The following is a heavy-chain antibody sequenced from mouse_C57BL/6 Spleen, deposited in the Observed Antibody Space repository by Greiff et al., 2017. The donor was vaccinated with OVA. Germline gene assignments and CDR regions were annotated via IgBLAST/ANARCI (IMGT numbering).Heavy chain of an antibody. D-gene: IGHD1-1*01. CDR1: GFTFSSYT. CDR2: ISGGGGNT. V-gene: IGHV5-9*01. CDR3: ASPLITTVVGRGYYAMDY. J-gene: IGHJ4*01. Sequence: EVMLVESGGGLVKPGGSLKLSCAASGFTFSSYTMSWVRQTPEKRLEWVATISGGGGNTYYPDSVKGRFTISRDNAKNTLYLQMSSLRSEDTALYYCASPLITTVVGRGYYAMDYWGQGTSVTVSS.